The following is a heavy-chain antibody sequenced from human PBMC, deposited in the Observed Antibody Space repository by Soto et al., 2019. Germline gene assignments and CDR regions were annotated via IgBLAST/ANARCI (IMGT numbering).Heavy chain of an antibody. CDR3: AHRHRDLAGLFES. CDR2: IYGDDDK. J-gene: IGHJ4*02. V-gene: IGHV2-5*02. CDR1: GFSLSTSAVG. Sequence: QITLKESGPTLVKPTQTLTLTCTFSGFSLSTSAVGVGWIRQPPGKALEWLTVIYGDDDKRSSPSLRSRLTITKETSKNQVVLTMSNLDTVDTATYYCAHRHRDLAGLFESWGQGTLVTVSS.